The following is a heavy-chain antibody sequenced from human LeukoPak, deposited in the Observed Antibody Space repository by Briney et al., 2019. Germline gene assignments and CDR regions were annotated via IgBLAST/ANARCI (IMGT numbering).Heavy chain of an antibody. CDR2: IYYSGST. CDR1: GGSISSYY. D-gene: IGHD2-2*01. Sequence: PSETLSLTCTVSGGSISSYYWSWIRQPPGKGLEWIGYIYYSGSTNYNPSLKSRVTISVDTSKNQFSLKLSSVTAADTAVYYCARQRVGSSSDFDYWGQGTLVTVSS. V-gene: IGHV4-59*08. CDR3: ARQRVGSSSDFDY. J-gene: IGHJ4*02.